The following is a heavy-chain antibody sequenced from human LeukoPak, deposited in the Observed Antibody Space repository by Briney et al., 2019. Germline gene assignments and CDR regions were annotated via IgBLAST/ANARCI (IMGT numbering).Heavy chain of an antibody. CDR3: ARVNRYLGWLVRSVPWFDP. J-gene: IGHJ5*02. Sequence: PSETLSLTCTVSGGSISSGDYYWSWIRQPPGKGLEWIGYIYYSGSTYYNPSLKSRVTISVDTSKNQFSLKLSSVTAADTAVYYCARVNRYLGWLVRSVPWFDPWGQGPLVTVSS. CDR2: IYYSGST. V-gene: IGHV4-30-4*01. D-gene: IGHD6-19*01. CDR1: GGSISSGDYY.